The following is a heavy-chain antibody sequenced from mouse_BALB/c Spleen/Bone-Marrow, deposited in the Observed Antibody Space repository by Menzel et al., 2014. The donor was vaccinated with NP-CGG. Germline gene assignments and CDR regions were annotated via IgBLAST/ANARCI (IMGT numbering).Heavy chain of an antibody. J-gene: IGHJ3*01. CDR3: SRNYDFWFGY. V-gene: IGHV5-17*02. CDR1: GFTFSSFG. D-gene: IGHD2-4*01. Sequence: EVQVVESGGGLVQPGGSRKLSCAASGFTFSSFGMHWIRQAPEKGLEWVAYISSGSRTIYYADTVRGRFTISRDNPENTLFLQMTSLRSEDTAMYYCSRNYDFWFGYWGQGTLVTVSA. CDR2: ISSGSRTI.